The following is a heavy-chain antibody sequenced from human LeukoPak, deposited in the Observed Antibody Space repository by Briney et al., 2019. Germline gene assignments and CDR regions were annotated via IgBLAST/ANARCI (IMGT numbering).Heavy chain of an antibody. J-gene: IGHJ4*02. CDR2: IYYSGST. D-gene: IGHD3-16*01. V-gene: IGHV4-30-4*01. CDR3: ARAGLGGVTRPVDY. Sequence: NPSETLSLTCTVSGGSISSGDYYWSWIRQPPGKGLEWIGYIYYSGSTYYNPSLKSRVTISVDTSKNQFSLKLSSVTAADTAVYYCARAGLGGVTRPVDYWGQGTLVTVSS. CDR1: GGSISSGDYY.